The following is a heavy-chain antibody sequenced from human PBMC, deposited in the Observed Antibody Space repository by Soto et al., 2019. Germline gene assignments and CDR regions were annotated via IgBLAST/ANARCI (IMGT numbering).Heavy chain of an antibody. Sequence: SETLSLTCSVSGGSVRSGNHFWNWIRQPPGRGLEWLGYMYYTGVTNYNPSLKSRVSMSVDTSKDXXXXXXXXXXXADTAVYYXXXXXXPLXXYXXDVXGXXXXVXVSX. J-gene: IGHJ6*02. CDR1: GGSVRSGNHF. CDR3: XXXXXPLXXYXXDV. CDR2: MYYTGVT. V-gene: IGHV4-61*01.